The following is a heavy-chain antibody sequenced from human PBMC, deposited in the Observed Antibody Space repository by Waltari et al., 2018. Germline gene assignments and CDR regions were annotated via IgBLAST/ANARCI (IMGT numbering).Heavy chain of an antibody. CDR2: IYTSGST. CDR3: ARDGATSYYYYGMDV. J-gene: IGHJ6*02. V-gene: IGHV4-61*02. Sequence: QVQLQESGPGLVKPSQTLSLTCTVPGGSISSGRYSWSCIRQPAGKGLEWIGRIYTSGSTNYNPSLKSRVTISVDTSKNQFSLKLSSVTAADTAVYYCARDGATSYYYYGMDVWGQGTTVTVSS. CDR1: GGSISSGRYS. D-gene: IGHD5-12*01.